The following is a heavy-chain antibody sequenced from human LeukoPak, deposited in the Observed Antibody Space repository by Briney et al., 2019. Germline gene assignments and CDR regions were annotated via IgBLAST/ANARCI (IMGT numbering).Heavy chain of an antibody. Sequence: ASVKVSCKASGYTFTSYYMHWVRQAPGQGLEWMGIINPSGGSTSYAQKFQGRVTMTRDMSTSTDYMELSSLRSEDTAVYYCARGHYDILTGYYAPFDYWGQGTLVTVSS. V-gene: IGHV1-46*01. CDR3: ARGHYDILTGYYAPFDY. J-gene: IGHJ4*02. CDR1: GYTFTSYY. CDR2: INPSGGST. D-gene: IGHD3-9*01.